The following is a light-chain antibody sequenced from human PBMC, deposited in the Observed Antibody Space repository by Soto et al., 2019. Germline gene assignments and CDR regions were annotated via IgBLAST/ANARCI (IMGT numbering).Light chain of an antibody. CDR1: QSVRSNY. Sequence: EIVLTQSPGTLSLSSGERATLSCRASQSVRSNYLAWYQQKPGQAPGLLIYGAASRATGIPDRFGGSGSETEFTLTISRLEPEDFAVYYCQQYASSPLTFGGGTKVEIK. V-gene: IGKV3-20*01. CDR3: QQYASSPLT. J-gene: IGKJ4*01. CDR2: GAA.